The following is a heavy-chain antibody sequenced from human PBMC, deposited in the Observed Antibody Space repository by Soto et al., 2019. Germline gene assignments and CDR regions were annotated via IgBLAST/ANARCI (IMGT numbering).Heavy chain of an antibody. J-gene: IGHJ6*02. Sequence: ASVKVSCKASRGTFSSYAVTWVRQAPGQGLEWMGWISAYNGNTNYAQKLQGRVTMTTDTSTSTAYMELRSLRSDDTAVYYCARLGLYDFWSGYSPRGSMDVWGQGTTVTVSS. CDR2: ISAYNGNT. V-gene: IGHV1-18*01. CDR3: ARLGLYDFWSGYSPRGSMDV. D-gene: IGHD3-3*01. CDR1: RGTFSSYA.